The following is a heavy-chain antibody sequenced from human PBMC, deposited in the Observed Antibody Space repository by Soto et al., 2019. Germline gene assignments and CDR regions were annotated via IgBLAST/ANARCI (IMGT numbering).Heavy chain of an antibody. V-gene: IGHV4-39*01. J-gene: IGHJ6*02. CDR3: LSETGDGSYYYYYGMDV. Sequence: SETLSLTCTVSGGSISSSSYYWGWIRQPPGKGLEWIGSIYYSGSTYYNPSLKSRVTISVDTSKNQFSLKLSSVTAADTAVYYCLSETGDGSYYYYYGMDVWGQGTTVTVSS. CDR1: GGSISSSSYY. CDR2: IYYSGST. D-gene: IGHD7-27*01.